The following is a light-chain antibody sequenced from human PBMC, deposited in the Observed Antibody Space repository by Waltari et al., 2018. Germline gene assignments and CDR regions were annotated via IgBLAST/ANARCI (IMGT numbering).Light chain of an antibody. CDR3: QQYSSFST. J-gene: IGKJ2*01. CDR1: QSVGTW. Sequence: DIQMTQSPSPLSASVGDRVTISCRASQSVGTWLAWYQQKPGKAPKLLIYMASSLESGVPSRFSGSGSGTEFTLTISSLQPDDFATYSCQQYSSFSTFGQGTKV. CDR2: MAS. V-gene: IGKV1-5*03.